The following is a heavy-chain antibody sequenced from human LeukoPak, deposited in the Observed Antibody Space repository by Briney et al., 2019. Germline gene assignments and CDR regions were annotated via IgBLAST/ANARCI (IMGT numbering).Heavy chain of an antibody. D-gene: IGHD2-8*01. J-gene: IGHJ4*02. CDR2: IKQDGSEK. CDR1: GFTFSSYW. V-gene: IGHV3-7*01. Sequence: GGSLRLSCAASGFTFSSYWLSWVRQAPGKGLEWGANIKQDGSEKYYVDSVKGRFTISRDNAKNSLYLQMNSLRAEDTAVYYCARDCTNGVCPNDYWGQGTLVTVSS. CDR3: ARDCTNGVCPNDY.